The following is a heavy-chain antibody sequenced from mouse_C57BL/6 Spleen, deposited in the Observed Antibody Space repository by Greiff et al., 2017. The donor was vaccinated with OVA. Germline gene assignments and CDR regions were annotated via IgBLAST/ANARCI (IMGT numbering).Heavy chain of an antibody. CDR3: ARGGYDGGGLDY. J-gene: IGHJ2*01. CDR1: GYAFSSSW. V-gene: IGHV1-82*01. D-gene: IGHD2-2*01. CDR2: IYPGDGDT. Sequence: VQLQQSGPELVKPGASVKISCKASGYAFSSSWMNWVKQRPGKGLEWIGRIYPGDGDTTYNGKFKGKATLTADKSSSRAYMQLSSLTSEDSAVYFWARGGYDGGGLDYWGQGTTLTVSS.